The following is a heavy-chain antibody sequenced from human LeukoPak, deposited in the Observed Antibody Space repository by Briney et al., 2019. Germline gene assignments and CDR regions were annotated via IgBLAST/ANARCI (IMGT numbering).Heavy chain of an antibody. V-gene: IGHV3-23*01. D-gene: IGHD3-10*01. CDR2: ISSTGSTT. J-gene: IGHJ4*02. Sequence: PGGSLRLSCVASGFTFSNYAMSWVRQAPGKGLEWVSTISSTGSTTYYVDSVKGRITISRDNSKNTLFLQMNSLRAEDTAVYYCATVRIPYGSVSSPDYWGQGTLVTVSS. CDR1: GFTFSNYA. CDR3: ATVRIPYGSVSSPDY.